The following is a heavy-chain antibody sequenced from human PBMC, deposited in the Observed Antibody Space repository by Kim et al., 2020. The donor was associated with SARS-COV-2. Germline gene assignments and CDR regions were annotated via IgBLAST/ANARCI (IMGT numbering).Heavy chain of an antibody. Sequence: GGSLRLSCTASGFTFRDAWMSWVRQAPGKGLEWIGLIKSKDDDGTAEYAGTIKGRFSISRDDSRNTLYLQMNTLKTEDTAVYYCTTNLRAGDDHYYYGMDVWGQGTTVTVSS. V-gene: IGHV3-15*01. J-gene: IGHJ6*02. CDR3: TTNLRAGDDHYYYGMDV. D-gene: IGHD3-10*01. CDR1: GFTFRDAW. CDR2: IKSKDDDGTA.